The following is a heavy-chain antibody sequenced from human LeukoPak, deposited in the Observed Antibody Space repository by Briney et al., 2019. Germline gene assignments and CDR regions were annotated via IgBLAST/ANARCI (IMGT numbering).Heavy chain of an antibody. CDR3: AKDFSTVTTYYFDY. CDR1: GFTFSTYW. CDR2: IKQDGSEK. D-gene: IGHD4-17*01. Sequence: PGGSLRLSCAASGFTFSTYWMNWVRQAPGKGLEWVANIKQDGSEKYYADSVKGRFTISRDNSKNTLYLQMNSLRAEDTAVYYCAKDFSTVTTYYFDYWGQGTLVTVSS. J-gene: IGHJ4*02. V-gene: IGHV3-7*01.